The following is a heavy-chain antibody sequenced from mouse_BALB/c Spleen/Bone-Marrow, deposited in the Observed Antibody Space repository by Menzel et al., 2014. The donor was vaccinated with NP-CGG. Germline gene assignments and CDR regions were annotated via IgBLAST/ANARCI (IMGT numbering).Heavy chain of an antibody. Sequence: VHLQQPGAELVKPGASVKLSCTASGFNIKDTYMHWVKQRPEQGLEWIGRIDPANGNTKYDPKFQGKATITADTSSNTAYLQLSSLTSEDTAVYYCARWEYYAMDYWGQGTSATVSS. CDR1: GFNIKDTY. CDR2: IDPANGNT. J-gene: IGHJ4*01. CDR3: ARWEYYAMDY. D-gene: IGHD4-1*01. V-gene: IGHV14-3*02.